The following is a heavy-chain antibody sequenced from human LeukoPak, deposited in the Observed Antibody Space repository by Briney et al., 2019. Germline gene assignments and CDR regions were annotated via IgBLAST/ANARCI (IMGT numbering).Heavy chain of an antibody. CDR2: IRHDGYNK. D-gene: IGHD1-26*01. CDR1: GFTFSQEG. J-gene: IGHJ4*02. CDR3: LRGSYLDD. Sequence: GGSLRLSCAASGFTFSQEGMSWVRQAPGKGLERVAFIRHDGYNKYYADSLKCRFTISRDNSKSTVYLQMSSLRDEDTAIYYRLRGSYLDDWGQGTLVSVSS. V-gene: IGHV3-30*02.